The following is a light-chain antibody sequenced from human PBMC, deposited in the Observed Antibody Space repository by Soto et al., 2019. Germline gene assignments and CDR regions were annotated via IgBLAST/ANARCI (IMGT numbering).Light chain of an antibody. V-gene: IGKV3-11*01. Sequence: IVLTKKPVTLSLSPGERATLSCRASQNISSYLIWYQQKPGQSPRLLMYDVSNRATGIPARFSGSGSGTDFTLTISSLEPEDFAVYYCQQRSNLPLITFGQGTRLEIK. CDR1: QNISSY. CDR2: DVS. CDR3: QQRSNLPLIT. J-gene: IGKJ5*01.